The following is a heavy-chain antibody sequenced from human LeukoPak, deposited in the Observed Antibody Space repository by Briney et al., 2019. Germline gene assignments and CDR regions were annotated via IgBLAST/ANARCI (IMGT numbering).Heavy chain of an antibody. CDR3: ASERPSSSWYDY. CDR1: GFTFSSYA. D-gene: IGHD6-13*01. CDR2: ISSSSSYI. V-gene: IGHV3-21*01. Sequence: TSGGSLRLSCAASGFTFSSYAMSWVRQAPGKGLEWVSSISSSSSYIYYADSVKGRFTISRDNAKNTLYLQMNSLRAEDTAVYFCASERPSSSWYDYWGQGTLVTVSS. J-gene: IGHJ4*02.